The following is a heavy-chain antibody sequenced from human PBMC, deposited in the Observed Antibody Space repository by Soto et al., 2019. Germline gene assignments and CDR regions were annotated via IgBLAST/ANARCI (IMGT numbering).Heavy chain of an antibody. CDR3: AKSDFDY. CDR2: ISYDGSNK. Sequence: PRLSCAASGFTFSSYGMHWVRQAPGKGLEWVAVISYDGSNKYYADSVKGRFTISRDNSKNTLYLQMNSLRAEDTAVYYCAKSDFDYWGQGTLVTVSS. V-gene: IGHV3-30*18. CDR1: GFTFSSYG. J-gene: IGHJ4*02.